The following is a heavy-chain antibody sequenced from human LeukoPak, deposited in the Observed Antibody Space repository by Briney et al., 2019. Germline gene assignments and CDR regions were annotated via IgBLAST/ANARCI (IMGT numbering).Heavy chain of an antibody. CDR1: GFTFSRKG. CDR3: AELGITMIGGV. V-gene: IGHV3-30*04. Sequence: PGGSLRLSCATSGFTFSRKGMHWVRQAPGKGLEWVAVISYDGSNKYYADSVKGRFTISRDNSKNTLYLQMNSLRAEDTAVYYCAELGITMIGGVWGKGTTVTISS. D-gene: IGHD3-10*02. CDR2: ISYDGSNK. J-gene: IGHJ6*04.